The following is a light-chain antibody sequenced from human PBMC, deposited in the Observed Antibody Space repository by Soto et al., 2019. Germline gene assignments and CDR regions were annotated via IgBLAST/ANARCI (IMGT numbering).Light chain of an antibody. Sequence: PSTLSASVGDRVTITCRASQDINNWLAWYQQKPGNAPKFLIYDASSLQSGVSSRFSGSGSGREFTLTISSLQPDDFATYYCQQYNSYWTFGQGTKVDI. J-gene: IGKJ1*01. CDR2: DAS. CDR1: QDINNW. CDR3: QQYNSYWT. V-gene: IGKV1-5*01.